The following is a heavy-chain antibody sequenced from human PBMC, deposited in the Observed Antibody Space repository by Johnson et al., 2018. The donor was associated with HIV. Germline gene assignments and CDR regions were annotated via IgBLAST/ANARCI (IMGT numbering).Heavy chain of an antibody. V-gene: IGHV3-66*01. CDR1: GFTVSGNY. CDR3: ARDGPPYYGGNSGGAFDI. J-gene: IGHJ3*02. CDR2: IFSGGST. Sequence: VQLVESGGGVVQPGRSLRLSCAASGFTVSGNYMSWVRQAPGKGLEWVSVIFSGGSTYYADFVKGRFTISRDNSKNTLYLQMNSLRAEDTAVYYCARDGPPYYGGNSGGAFDIWGQGTMVTVSS. D-gene: IGHD4-23*01.